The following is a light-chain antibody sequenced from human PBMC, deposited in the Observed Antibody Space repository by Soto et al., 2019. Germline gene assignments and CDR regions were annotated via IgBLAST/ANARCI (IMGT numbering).Light chain of an antibody. CDR1: SSNIGSNY. Sequence: QSVLTQPPSASGTPGQRVTISCSGSSSNIGSNYVYWYQQLPGTAPKLLIYRNNQRPSGVPDRFSGSKSGTSASLAISGLLSEDEADYYCAAWDDSLSGHVGVFGGGTQLTVL. CDR3: AAWDDSLSGHVGV. V-gene: IGLV1-47*01. J-gene: IGLJ3*02. CDR2: RNN.